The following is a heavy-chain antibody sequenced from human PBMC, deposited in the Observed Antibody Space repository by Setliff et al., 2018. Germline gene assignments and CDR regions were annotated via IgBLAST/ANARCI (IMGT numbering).Heavy chain of an antibody. CDR3: ARAGPTVTFFRVLVISWWDP. CDR2: INHSGST. CDR1: GGSFSGYY. D-gene: IGHD3-3*01. V-gene: IGHV4-34*01. J-gene: IGHJ5*02. Sequence: PSETLSLTCAVYGGSFSGYYWSWIRQPPGKGLEWIGEINHSGSTNYNPSLRSRVSISVDTFKNQFSLKLSSVTAADTATYYCARAGPTVTFFRVLVISWWDPWGQGSLVTVSS.